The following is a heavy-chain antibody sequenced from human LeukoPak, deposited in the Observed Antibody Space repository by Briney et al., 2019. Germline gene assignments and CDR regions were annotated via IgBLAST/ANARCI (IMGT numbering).Heavy chain of an antibody. CDR2: ISGSGDKT. J-gene: IGHJ4*02. V-gene: IGHV3-23*01. D-gene: IGHD2-15*01. Sequence: PGGSLRLSCGASGFXFSSYAISWVRQAPGKGLEWVSVISGSGDKTYYADSVKGRFTISRDNSKNTLYLQMNSLRAEDTAVYYCAKKVVAGVIGAQYCDYWGQGTLVTV. CDR1: GFXFSSYA. CDR3: AKKVVAGVIGAQYCDY.